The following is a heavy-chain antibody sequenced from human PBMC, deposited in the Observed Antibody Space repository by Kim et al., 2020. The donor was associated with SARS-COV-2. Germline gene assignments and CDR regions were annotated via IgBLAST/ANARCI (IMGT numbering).Heavy chain of an antibody. V-gene: IGHV4-30-4*01. Sequence: SETLSLTFNVAGGSISSGDYYWSWIRQPPGKGLEWIGYIYYSGSTYYNPSLKGRVTISVDTSKNQFSLKLSSVTAADTAVYHCARGGNSRGPYYYYGMDVWGQGTTVTVSS. CDR2: IYYSGST. CDR1: GGSISSGDYY. J-gene: IGHJ6*02. D-gene: IGHD2-21*02. CDR3: ARGGNSRGPYYYYGMDV.